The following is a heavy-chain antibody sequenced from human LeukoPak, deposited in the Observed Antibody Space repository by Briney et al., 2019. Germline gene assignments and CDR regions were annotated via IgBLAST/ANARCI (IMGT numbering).Heavy chain of an antibody. CDR3: ARTLWSSSWYYVGGPRKNWFDP. D-gene: IGHD6-13*01. J-gene: IGHJ5*02. CDR2: INHSGST. Sequence: SETLSLTCAVYGGSFSGYYWSWIRQPPGKGLEWIGEINHSGSTNYNPSLKSQVTISVDTSKNQFSLKLSSVTAADTAVYYCARTLWSSSWYYVGGPRKNWFDPWGQGTLVTVSS. CDR1: GGSFSGYY. V-gene: IGHV4-34*01.